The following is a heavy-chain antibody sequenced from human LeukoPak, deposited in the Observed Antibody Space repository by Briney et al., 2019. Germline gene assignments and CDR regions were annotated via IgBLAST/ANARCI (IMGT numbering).Heavy chain of an antibody. V-gene: IGHV3-48*03. CDR1: GFTFSSYE. CDR3: ARDRGSWYERDFDG. D-gene: IGHD6-13*01. Sequence: GGSLRLSCAASGFTFSSYEMNWVRQAPGKGLEWVSYISSSGSTIYYADSVKGRFTISRDNAKNSLYLQMNSLRAEDTAVYYCARDRGSWYERDFDGWGQGTLVTVSS. CDR2: ISSSGSTI. J-gene: IGHJ4*02.